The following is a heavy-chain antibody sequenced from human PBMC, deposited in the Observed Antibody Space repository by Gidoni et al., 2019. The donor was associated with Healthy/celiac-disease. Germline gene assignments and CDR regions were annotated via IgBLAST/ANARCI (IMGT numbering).Heavy chain of an antibody. CDR1: GFTFSSYG. J-gene: IGHJ2*01. CDR2: IWYDGSNK. D-gene: IGHD5-18*01. V-gene: IGHV3-33*01. CDR3: ERERINAAMVTGGFDL. Sequence: AASGFTFSSYGMHWVRQAPGKGLEWVAVIWYDGSNKYYADSVKGRFTISRDNSKNTLYLQMNSLRAEDTAVYYCERERINAAMVTGGFDLWGRGTLVTVSS.